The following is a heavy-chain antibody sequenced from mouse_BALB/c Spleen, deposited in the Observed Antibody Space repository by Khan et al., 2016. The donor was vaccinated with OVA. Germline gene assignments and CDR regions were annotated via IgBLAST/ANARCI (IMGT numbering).Heavy chain of an antibody. CDR1: GFSLTNYG. J-gene: IGHJ4*01. D-gene: IGHD2-10*01. CDR2: IWTDGTT. Sequence: QVQLKESGPGLAAPSQTLSITCTISGFSLTNYGVHWVRQPPGKGLEWLVVIWTDGTTTYYSTHISGLTITTENSQGQVVLKMISLQTDDTAISFCARRPYYHYNIMDYWGQGTSVTVSS. CDR3: ARRPYYHYNIMDY. V-gene: IGHV2-6-1*01.